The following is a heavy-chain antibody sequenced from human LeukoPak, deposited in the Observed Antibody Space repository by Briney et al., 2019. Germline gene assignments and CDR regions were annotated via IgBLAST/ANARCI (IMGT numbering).Heavy chain of an antibody. CDR2: INHSGST. CDR1: GGSFSGYY. Sequence: SETLSLTCAVYGGSFSGYYWSWIRQPPGKGLEWIGEINHSGSTNYNPSLKSRVTISVDTSKNQFSLKLSSVTAADTAVYYCARANRWLRSPTPPDYWGQGTLVTVSS. J-gene: IGHJ4*02. V-gene: IGHV4-34*01. D-gene: IGHD5-12*01. CDR3: ARANRWLRSPTPPDY.